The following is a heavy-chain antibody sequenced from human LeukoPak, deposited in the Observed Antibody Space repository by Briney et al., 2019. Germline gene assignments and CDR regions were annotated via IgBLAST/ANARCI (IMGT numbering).Heavy chain of an antibody. D-gene: IGHD1-1*01. CDR2: ISVSGGST. J-gene: IGHJ4*02. V-gene: IGHV3-23*01. CDR1: GFTFSSYA. CDR3: AKATDHILDY. Sequence: GGSLRLSCAASGFTFSSYAMSLVRQAPGKGLEWVSAISVSGGSTYYADSVKGRFTISRDNSKNTLYLQMNSLRAEDTAVYYCAKATDHILDYWGQGTLVTVSS.